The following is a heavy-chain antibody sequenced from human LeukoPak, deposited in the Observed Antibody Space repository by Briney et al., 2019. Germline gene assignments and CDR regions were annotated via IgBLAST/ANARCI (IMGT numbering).Heavy chain of an antibody. J-gene: IGHJ5*02. D-gene: IGHD2-21*01. CDR1: GRSISSYY. CDR3: ARDLISPPYDWFDP. CDR2: IHSSGST. V-gene: IGHV4-4*07. Sequence: SETLSLTCTVSGRSISSYYWSWIRQPAGKGLEWIGRIHSSGSTTYNPSLKSRVTISVDTSKNQFSLKLSSVTAADTAVYYCARDLISPPYDWFDPWGQGTLVTVSS.